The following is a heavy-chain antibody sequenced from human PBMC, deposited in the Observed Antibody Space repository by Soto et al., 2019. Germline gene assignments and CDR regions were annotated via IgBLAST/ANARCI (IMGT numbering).Heavy chain of an antibody. D-gene: IGHD2-15*01. CDR1: GFTFSSYG. V-gene: IGHV3-33*01. CDR3: VRYTETGLVSGGRTGDIDY. CDR2: IWYDGSNK. J-gene: IGHJ4*02. Sequence: PGGSLRLSCAASGFTFSSYGMHWVRQAPGKGLEWVAVIWYDGSNKYYADSVKGRFTISRDNSKNTLFLQMNSLRAEDTAVYYCVRYTETGLVSGGRTGDIDYWGQGTLVTVSS.